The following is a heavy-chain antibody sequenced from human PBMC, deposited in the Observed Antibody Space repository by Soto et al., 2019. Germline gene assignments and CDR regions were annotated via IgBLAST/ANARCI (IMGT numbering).Heavy chain of an antibody. V-gene: IGHV3-11*06. CDR3: AAYNTSRHAAFDI. Sequence: PGGSLSLSCAASGFTFSDYYMSWIRQAPGKGLEWVSYISSSSSYTNYADSVKGRFTISRDSAGSALLLRMDSLRAEDTAVYFCAAYNTSRHAAFDIWGRGTLVTVSS. D-gene: IGHD1-20*01. J-gene: IGHJ3*02. CDR2: ISSSSSYT. CDR1: GFTFSDYY.